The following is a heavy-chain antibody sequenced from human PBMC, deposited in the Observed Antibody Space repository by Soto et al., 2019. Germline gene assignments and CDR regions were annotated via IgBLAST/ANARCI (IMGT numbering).Heavy chain of an antibody. D-gene: IGHD4-4*01. CDR2: IDPSDSYT. V-gene: IGHV5-10-1*01. CDR3: ASRALHSSYFDY. CDR1: GYSFTSYW. Sequence: GESLKISCKGSGYSFTSYWISWVRQMPGKGLEWMGRIDPSDSYTNYSPSFQGHVTISADKSISTAYLQWSSLKASDTAMYYCASRALHSSYFDYWGQGTLVTVSS. J-gene: IGHJ4*02.